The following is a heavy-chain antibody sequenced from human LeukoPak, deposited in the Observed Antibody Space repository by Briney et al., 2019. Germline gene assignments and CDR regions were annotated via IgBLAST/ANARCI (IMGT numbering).Heavy chain of an antibody. CDR3: ATWDSGRYSQIDN. Sequence: SETLSLTCTVSGGPVSSSSYYWGWVRQSPEEGLECIGTIYYAGDTYYNPSLESRLAISVDTSKNQFSLKLRSVTAADTAVYYCATWDSGRYSQIDNWGQGTLVTVSS. CDR2: IYYAGDT. D-gene: IGHD1-26*01. J-gene: IGHJ4*02. V-gene: IGHV4-39*01. CDR1: GGPVSSSSYY.